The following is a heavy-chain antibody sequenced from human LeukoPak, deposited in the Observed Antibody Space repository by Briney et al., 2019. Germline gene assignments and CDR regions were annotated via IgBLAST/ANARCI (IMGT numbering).Heavy chain of an antibody. Sequence: GESLKISCKGSGYSFTSYWIGWVRQMPGKGLEWMGIIYPGDSDTRYSPSFQGQVTISADKSISTAYLQWSGLKASDTAMYYCARLDTAMVFYFDYWGQGTLVTVSS. J-gene: IGHJ4*02. CDR1: GYSFTSYW. CDR3: ARLDTAMVFYFDY. V-gene: IGHV5-51*03. CDR2: IYPGDSDT. D-gene: IGHD5-18*01.